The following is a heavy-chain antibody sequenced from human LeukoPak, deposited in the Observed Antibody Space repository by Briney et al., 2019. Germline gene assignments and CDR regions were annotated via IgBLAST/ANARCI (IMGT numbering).Heavy chain of an antibody. CDR2: INPNSGGT. V-gene: IGHV1-2*04. Sequence: ASVKVSCKVSGGTFSSYPISWVRQAPGQGLEWMGWINPNSGGTNYAQKFQGWVTMTRDTSISTAYMELSRLRSDDTAVYYCAREDGSGSFDYWGQGTLVTVSS. CDR3: AREDGSGSFDY. D-gene: IGHD3-10*01. J-gene: IGHJ4*02. CDR1: GGTFSSYP.